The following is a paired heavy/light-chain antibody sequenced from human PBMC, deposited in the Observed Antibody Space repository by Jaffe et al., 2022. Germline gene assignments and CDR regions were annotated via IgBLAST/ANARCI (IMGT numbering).Light chain of an antibody. Sequence: DIVMTQSPLSLPVTPGEPASISCRSSQSLLHSNGYNYLDWYLQKPGQSPQLLIYLGSNRASGVPDRFSGSGSGTDFTLKISRVEAEDVGVYYCMQALQTPSLTFGGGTKVEIK. J-gene: IGKJ4*01. CDR1: QSLLHSNGYNY. V-gene: IGKV2-28*01. CDR2: LGS. CDR3: MQALQTPSLT.
Heavy chain of an antibody. CDR3: ARDRVVVVPAAIPLYYYYMDV. D-gene: IGHD2-2*01. CDR2: INPNSGGT. CDR1: GYTFTGYY. J-gene: IGHJ6*03. V-gene: IGHV1-2*06. Sequence: QVQLVQSGAEVKKPGASVKVSCKASGYTFTGYYMHWVRQAPGQGLEWMGRINPNSGGTNYAQKFQGRVTMTRDTSISTAYMELSRLRSDDTAVYYCARDRVVVVPAAIPLYYYYMDVWGKGTTVTVSS.